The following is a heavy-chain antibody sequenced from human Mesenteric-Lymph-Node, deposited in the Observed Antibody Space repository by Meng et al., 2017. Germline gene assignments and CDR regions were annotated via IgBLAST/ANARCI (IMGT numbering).Heavy chain of an antibody. CDR3: ASPLGILGIVDL. Sequence: QLQLQEAGPGLGKPSETLSLTCTVSGGSISSSSYYWGWIRQPPGKGLEWIGSIYYSGSTYYNPSLKSRVTISVDTSKNQFSLKLSSVTAADTAVYYCASPLGILGIVDLWGRGTLVTVSS. CDR2: IYYSGST. CDR1: GGSISSSSYY. J-gene: IGHJ2*01. D-gene: IGHD7-27*01. V-gene: IGHV4-39*01.